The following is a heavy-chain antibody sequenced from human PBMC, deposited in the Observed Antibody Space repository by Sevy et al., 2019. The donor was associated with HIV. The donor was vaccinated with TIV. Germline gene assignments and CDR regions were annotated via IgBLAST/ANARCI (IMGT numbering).Heavy chain of an antibody. Sequence: GGSLRLSCAASGFTFSRYSMHWVRQAPGKGLEWVATISFDASNKHYADSVKCRFTISRDNFQNSLFLQMNSLRPEDTAVYYCALERLSSDVAEYFQNWGQGTLVTVSS. V-gene: IGHV3-30*04. CDR1: GFTFSRYS. J-gene: IGHJ1*01. CDR3: ALERLSSDVAEYFQN. CDR2: ISFDASNK. D-gene: IGHD1-1*01.